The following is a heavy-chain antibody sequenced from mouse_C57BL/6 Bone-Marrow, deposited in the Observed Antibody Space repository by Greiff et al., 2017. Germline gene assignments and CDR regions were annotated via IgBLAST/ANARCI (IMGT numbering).Heavy chain of an antibody. CDR1: GYTFTSYW. Sequence: VQLQQPGAELVMPGASVKLSCKASGYTFTSYWMHWVKQRPGQGLEWIGEIDPSDSYTNYNQKFKGKSTLTVDKSSSTAYMQLSSLTSEDSAVYYCARWRDYGTAWFAYWGQGTLVTVSA. V-gene: IGHV1-69*01. D-gene: IGHD1-1*02. CDR2: IDPSDSYT. CDR3: ARWRDYGTAWFAY. J-gene: IGHJ3*01.